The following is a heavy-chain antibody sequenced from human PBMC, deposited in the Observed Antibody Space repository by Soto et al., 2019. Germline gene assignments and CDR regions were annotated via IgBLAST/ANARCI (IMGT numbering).Heavy chain of an antibody. CDR2: TYYRSKWFY. Sequence: SQALSISRDVSWDSASTDINYWNWIRQSPSRGLEGLGRTYYRSKWFYDYAASVQSRITINPDTAKNQFSLELNSMTPEDTAVYYSARRNATDFRGQGT. CDR1: WDSASTDINY. V-gene: IGHV6-1*01. CDR3: ARRNATDF. J-gene: IGHJ3*01.